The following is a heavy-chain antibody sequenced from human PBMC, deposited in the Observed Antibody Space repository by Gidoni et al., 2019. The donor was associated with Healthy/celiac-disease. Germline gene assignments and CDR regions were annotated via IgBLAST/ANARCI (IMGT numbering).Heavy chain of an antibody. CDR2: ISSSGSTI. V-gene: IGHV3-11*01. CDR1: GFTFRDYY. Sequence: QVQLGESGGGLVKPGGSLRLSCAAPGFTFRDYYMSWIRQAPGKGLEWVSYISSSGSTIYYADSVKGRFTISRDNAKNSLYLQMNSLRAEDTAVYYCARDQHNWNYGWFDPWGQGTLVTVSS. J-gene: IGHJ5*02. D-gene: IGHD1-7*01. CDR3: ARDQHNWNYGWFDP.